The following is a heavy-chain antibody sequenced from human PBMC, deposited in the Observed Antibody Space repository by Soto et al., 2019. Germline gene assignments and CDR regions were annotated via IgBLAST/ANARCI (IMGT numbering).Heavy chain of an antibody. CDR1: GFSFTNYW. V-gene: IGHV5-51*01. CDR3: AGRTNAVAGADYYYGLDV. CDR2: VYPGDSDI. Sequence: GESLKISCKASGFSFTNYWIAWVRQMPGKGLEWMGIVYPGDSDIRYSPSFQGQVTISADKSITTAYLQWSSLKASDTAMYSCAGRTNAVAGADYYYGLDVWRQGTTVTVS. J-gene: IGHJ6*02. D-gene: IGHD2-8*01.